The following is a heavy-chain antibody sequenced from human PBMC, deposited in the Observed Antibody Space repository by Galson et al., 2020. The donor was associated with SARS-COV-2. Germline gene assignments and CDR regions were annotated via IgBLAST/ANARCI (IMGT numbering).Heavy chain of an antibody. CDR1: GFTFSSYG. CDR2: IWYDGSNK. D-gene: IGHD6-19*01. V-gene: IGHV3-33*01. J-gene: IGHJ4*02. CDR3: ARESGWYDHSPDY. Sequence: VGSLRLSCAASGFTFSSYGMHWVRQAPGKGLEWVAVIWYDGSNKYYADSVKGRFTISRDNSKNTLYLQMNSLRAEDTAVYYCARESGWYDHSPDYWGQGTLVTVSS.